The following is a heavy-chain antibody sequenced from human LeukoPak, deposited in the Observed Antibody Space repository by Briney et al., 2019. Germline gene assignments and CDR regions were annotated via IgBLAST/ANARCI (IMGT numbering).Heavy chain of an antibody. V-gene: IGHV4-59*08. CDR2: IYYSGST. CDR3: ARFAVDTLMVFDY. Sequence: SETQSLTCTVSGGSISSYYWSWIRQPPGKGLEWIGYIYYSGSTNYNPSLTSRVTISVDTSKNQFSLKLRFVTAADTAVYYCARFAVDTLMVFDYWGQGTLVTVSS. J-gene: IGHJ4*02. D-gene: IGHD5-18*01. CDR1: GGSISSYY.